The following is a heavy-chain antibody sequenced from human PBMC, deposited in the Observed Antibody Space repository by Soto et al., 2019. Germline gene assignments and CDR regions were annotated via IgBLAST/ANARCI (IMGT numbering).Heavy chain of an antibody. CDR2: MIPNSGNT. CDR1: GYTFTSYD. V-gene: IGHV1-8*02. Sequence: QVQLVQSGAEVKKPGASVKVSCKASGYTFTSYDINWVRQATGQGLEWMGWMIPNSGNTGYAQKFQGRVTMTRNTSISTAYMELSSLRSEDTAVYYCARARYGDPALALRRWTTLGYYYGMDVWGQGTTVTVSS. CDR3: ARARYGDPALALRRWTTLGYYYGMDV. D-gene: IGHD4-17*01. J-gene: IGHJ6*02.